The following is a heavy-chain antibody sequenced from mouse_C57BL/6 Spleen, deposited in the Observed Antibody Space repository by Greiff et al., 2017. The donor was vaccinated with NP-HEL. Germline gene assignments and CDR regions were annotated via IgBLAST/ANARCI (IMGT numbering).Heavy chain of an antibody. CDR1: GYSFTDYN. CDR3: ARVDGNYGEAY. V-gene: IGHV1-39*01. J-gene: IGHJ3*01. CDR2: INPNYGTT. Sequence: EVQLQQSGPELVKPGASVKISCKASGYSFTDYNMNWVKQSNGKSLEWIGVINPNYGTTSYTQKFTGKATLTVDQSSRPAYMQLKRLTYETSAVSYCARVDGNYGEAYWGQGTLVTVSA. D-gene: IGHD2-1*01.